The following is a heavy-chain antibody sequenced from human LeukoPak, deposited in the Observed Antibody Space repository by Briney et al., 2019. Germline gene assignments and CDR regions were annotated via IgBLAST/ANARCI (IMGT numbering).Heavy chain of an antibody. CDR2: MNPNSGNT. Sequence: ASVTVSCKASGYTFTSYDINWVRQATGQGLEWMGWMNPNSGNTGYAQKFQGRVTMTRNTSISTAYMELSSLRSEDTAVYYCARGPPLRYFDWLLEESGMAVWGQGTTVPASS. CDR3: ARGPPLRYFDWLLEESGMAV. D-gene: IGHD3-9*01. CDR1: GYTFTSYD. J-gene: IGHJ6*02. V-gene: IGHV1-8*01.